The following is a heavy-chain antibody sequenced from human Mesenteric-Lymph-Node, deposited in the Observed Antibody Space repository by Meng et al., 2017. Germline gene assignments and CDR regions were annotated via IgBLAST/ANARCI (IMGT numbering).Heavy chain of an antibody. CDR1: GYTFTGYY. D-gene: IGHD3-10*01. CDR3: ARDVSMVQGVILTRLDY. V-gene: IGHV3-30*16. Sequence: QVQLVQSGSELKKPGASVKVSCKASGYTFTGYYMHWERQAPGQGLEWMAFMSYDGSNNFYADSVKGRFTISRDNSKNTLYLQMNSLRAEDTAVYYCARDVSMVQGVILTRLDYWGQGTLVTVSS. CDR2: MSYDGSNN. J-gene: IGHJ4*02.